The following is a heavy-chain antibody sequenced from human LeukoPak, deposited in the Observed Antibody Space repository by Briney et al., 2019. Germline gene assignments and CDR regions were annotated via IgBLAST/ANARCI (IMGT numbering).Heavy chain of an antibody. D-gene: IGHD4-23*01. CDR3: AKIQDLGGNSASFDY. CDR1: GFTFSSYA. V-gene: IGHV3-23*01. J-gene: IGHJ4*02. Sequence: GGSLRLSCAASGFTFSSYAMSWVRQAPGKGLEWVSAISGSGGSTYYADSVKGRFTISRDNSKTTLYLQMNSLRAEATAVYYCAKIQDLGGNSASFDYWGQGTLVTVSS. CDR2: ISGSGGST.